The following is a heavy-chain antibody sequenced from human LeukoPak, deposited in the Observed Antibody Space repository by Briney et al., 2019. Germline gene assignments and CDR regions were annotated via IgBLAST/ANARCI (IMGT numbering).Heavy chain of an antibody. CDR3: ASPGMTTVTTFPY. CDR1: GFTFSSYS. D-gene: IGHD4-17*01. J-gene: IGHJ4*02. V-gene: IGHV3-48*02. Sequence: GGSLRLSCAASGFTFSSYSMNWDRQAPGKGLEWVSYISSSSSTIYHADSVKGRFTISRDNAKNSLYLQMNSLRDEDTAVYYCASPGMTTVTTFPYWGRGPLVTVPS. CDR2: ISSSSSTI.